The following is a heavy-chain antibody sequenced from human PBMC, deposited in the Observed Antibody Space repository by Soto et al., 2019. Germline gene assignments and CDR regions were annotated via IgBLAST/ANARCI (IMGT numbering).Heavy chain of an antibody. CDR1: GGTFSSYG. J-gene: IGHJ6*02. V-gene: IGHV1-69*01. CDR3: ARDTKREATSPDGMDV. Sequence: QVQLVQSGAEVKKPGSSVKVSCKTSGGTFSSYGVSWVRQAPRQGLEWMGGISPSFGTTNYAQKFQGRVTISADESTTTAYMELSSLRSEDTAVYYCARDTKREATSPDGMDVWGQGTTVTVSS. D-gene: IGHD3-3*01. CDR2: ISPSFGTT.